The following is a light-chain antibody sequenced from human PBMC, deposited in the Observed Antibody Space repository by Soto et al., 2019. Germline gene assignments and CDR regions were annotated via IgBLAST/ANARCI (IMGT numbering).Light chain of an antibody. CDR3: QQYKNWPDLT. CDR1: QSVGSA. CDR2: GAS. J-gene: IGKJ4*02. Sequence: EIVMTQSPATLSVSPGETATLSCRASQSVGSAVAWYQHKPGQAPRLLIVGASIRATGVPGRFSGGGSGTEFNLNISSLQSEDFAVYYCQQYKNWPDLTVGGGPRWRSN. V-gene: IGKV3-15*01.